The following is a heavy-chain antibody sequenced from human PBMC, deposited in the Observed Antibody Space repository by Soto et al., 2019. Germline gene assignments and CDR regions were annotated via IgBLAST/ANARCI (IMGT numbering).Heavy chain of an antibody. Sequence: QVQLVESGGGVVQPGRSLRLSCAASGFTFSSYGMHWVRQAPGKGLEWVAVIWYDGSNKYYADSVKGRFTISRDNSKNTLYLQMNSLRAEDTAVYYCARDEDDYGDLRTFGYWGQGTLVTVSS. J-gene: IGHJ4*02. V-gene: IGHV3-33*01. CDR2: IWYDGSNK. CDR3: ARDEDDYGDLRTFGY. CDR1: GFTFSSYG. D-gene: IGHD4-17*01.